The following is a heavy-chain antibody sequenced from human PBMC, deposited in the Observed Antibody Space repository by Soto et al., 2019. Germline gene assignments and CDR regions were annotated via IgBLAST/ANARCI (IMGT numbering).Heavy chain of an antibody. CDR1: GDSVSSNSAA. D-gene: IGHD3-22*01. Sequence: SQTLSLTCAISGDSVSSNSAAWNWIRQSPSRGIEWLGSTYYRSKWYNDYAVSVKSRITINPDTSKNHFSLQLNFVTPEDTAVYYCARDLFDSSGYYGFRYFDYWGQGTLVTVSS. J-gene: IGHJ4*02. CDR2: TYYRSKWYN. V-gene: IGHV6-1*01. CDR3: ARDLFDSSGYYGFRYFDY.